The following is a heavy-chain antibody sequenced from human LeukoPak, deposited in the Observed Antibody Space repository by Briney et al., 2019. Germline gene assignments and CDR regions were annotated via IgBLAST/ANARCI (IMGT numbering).Heavy chain of an antibody. J-gene: IGHJ1*01. CDR1: GGTFSSYA. V-gene: IGHV1-69*05. CDR3: ARTGDYYDSSGYYFGYFQH. Sequence: GASVKVSCKASGGTFSSYAISWVRQAPGQGLEWMGRIIPIFGTANYAQKFQGRVTITTDESTSTAYMELSSLRSEDTAVYYCARTGDYYDSSGYYFGYFQHWGQGTLVTVSS. CDR2: IIPIFGTA. D-gene: IGHD3-22*01.